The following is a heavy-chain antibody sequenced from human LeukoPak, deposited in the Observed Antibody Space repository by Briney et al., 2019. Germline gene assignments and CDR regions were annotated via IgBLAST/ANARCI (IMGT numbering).Heavy chain of an antibody. CDR1: GYTFTGYY. D-gene: IGHD6-13*01. CDR2: INPNSGGT. CDR3: ARGGGRYSSSWEIDY. Sequence: ASVKVSCKASGYTFTGYYMHWVRQAPGQGLEWMGWINPNSGGTNYAQKFQGRVTMTRDTSISAAYMDLSGLRSDDTAVYYCARGGGRYSSSWEIDYWGQGTLVTVSS. J-gene: IGHJ4*02. V-gene: IGHV1-2*02.